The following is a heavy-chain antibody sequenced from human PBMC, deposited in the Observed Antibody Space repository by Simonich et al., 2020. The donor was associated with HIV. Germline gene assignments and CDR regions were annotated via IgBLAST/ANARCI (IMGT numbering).Heavy chain of an antibody. CDR2: ISWNSGSI. D-gene: IGHD5-18*01. Sequence: EVQLVESGGGLVQPGRSLRLSCAASGFTFDDYAMHWVRQAPGKGLEWVSGISWNSGSIGYADSGKGRFTISRDNAKNSLYLQMNSLRAEDMALYYCAKDRGYSYGGGYMDVWGKGTTVTVSS. J-gene: IGHJ6*03. CDR1: GFTFDDYA. V-gene: IGHV3-9*03. CDR3: AKDRGYSYGGGYMDV.